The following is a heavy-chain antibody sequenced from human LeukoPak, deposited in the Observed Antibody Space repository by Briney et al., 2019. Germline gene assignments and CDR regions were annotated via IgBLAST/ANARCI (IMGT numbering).Heavy chain of an antibody. CDR3: ARHPIAYYFDY. Sequence: PSETLSLTCTVSGGSISSNTYYWGWIRQPPGKGLEWIGSIYYSGSTYYNPSLKSRVSISVDTSKNQFSLKLSSVAAADTAVYYCARHPIAYYFDYWGQGTLVTVSS. CDR1: GGSISSNTYY. V-gene: IGHV4-39*01. CDR2: IYYSGST. J-gene: IGHJ4*02. D-gene: IGHD3-16*02.